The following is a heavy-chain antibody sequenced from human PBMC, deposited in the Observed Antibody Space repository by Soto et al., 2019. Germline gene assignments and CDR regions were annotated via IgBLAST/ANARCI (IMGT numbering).Heavy chain of an antibody. CDR1: GLAISTYP. CDR3: AREEESSCHAGTFYH. D-gene: IGHD2-2*01. Sequence: QVQLVESGGGVVQPGGSLRLSCAISGLAISTYPLHWVRQTPGKGLEWVAVISFDSNNKVYAASVRGRFTISRDNSESALLRQMSSLRTEDTAMYYCAREEESSCHAGTFYHWGQGTLVTVSS. J-gene: IGHJ1*01. V-gene: IGHV3-30-3*01. CDR2: ISFDSNNK.